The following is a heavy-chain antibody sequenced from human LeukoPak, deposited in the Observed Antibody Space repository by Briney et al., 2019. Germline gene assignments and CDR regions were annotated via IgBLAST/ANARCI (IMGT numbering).Heavy chain of an antibody. J-gene: IGHJ4*02. D-gene: IGHD3-10*01. Sequence: AAPVKVSCKASGGTFSSYAISWVRQAPGQGLEWMGRIIPIFGTANYAQKFQGRVTITTDESTSTAYMELSSLRSGDTAVYYCARDLSLLSDFRFDYWGQGTLVTVSS. V-gene: IGHV1-69*05. CDR2: IIPIFGTA. CDR1: GGTFSSYA. CDR3: ARDLSLLSDFRFDY.